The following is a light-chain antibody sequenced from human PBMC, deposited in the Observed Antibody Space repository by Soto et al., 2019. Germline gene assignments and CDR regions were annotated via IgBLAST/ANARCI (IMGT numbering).Light chain of an antibody. Sequence: QSVLTQPASVSGSPGQSITISCTGTSSDVGAYNFVSCYQRHPGKVPKLMIFDVSSRPSGVSDRFSGSKSGNTASLTISGLQAEDEGEYYCSSYTSSSTHVLGSGTK. CDR3: SSYTSSSTHV. J-gene: IGLJ1*01. V-gene: IGLV2-14*03. CDR2: DVS. CDR1: SSDVGAYNF.